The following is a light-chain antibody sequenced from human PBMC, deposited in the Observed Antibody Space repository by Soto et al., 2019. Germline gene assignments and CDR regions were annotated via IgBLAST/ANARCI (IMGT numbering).Light chain of an antibody. Sequence: QSALTQPRSVSGSPGQSVTISCTGTSSDVGGYNLVSWYQQHPGKAPKLMIYDVRKRPSGVPDRFSGSKSGNTASLTISGLQAEDEADYYCYSYAGSYTFYVFGTGTKVTVL. V-gene: IGLV2-11*01. CDR3: YSYAGSYTFYV. CDR2: DVR. J-gene: IGLJ1*01. CDR1: SSDVGGYNL.